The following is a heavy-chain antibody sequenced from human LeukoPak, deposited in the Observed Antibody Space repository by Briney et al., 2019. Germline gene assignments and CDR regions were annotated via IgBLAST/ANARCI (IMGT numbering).Heavy chain of an antibody. D-gene: IGHD6-13*01. Sequence: KPGGSLRLSCAASGFTFSNAWMTWVRQAPGKGLEWVGRIKSKTNGGTTDYAAPVKGRFTISRDDSKNTLYLQTNSLKTEDTAVYYCARDPYSSSWSYGMDVWGQGTTVTVSS. V-gene: IGHV3-15*01. J-gene: IGHJ6*02. CDR1: GFTFSNAW. CDR2: IKSKTNGGTT. CDR3: ARDPYSSSWSYGMDV.